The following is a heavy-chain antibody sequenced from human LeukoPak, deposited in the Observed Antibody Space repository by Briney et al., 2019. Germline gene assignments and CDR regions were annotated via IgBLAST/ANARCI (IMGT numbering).Heavy chain of an antibody. CDR2: INPSGGST. Sequence: GASVKVSCKASGYTFTSYYMHWVRQAPGQGLAWIGLINPSGGSTSYAQKFQGRVPMTRDTSTSTVYMELSSLRSEDTAVYYCARDLNRVDDILTGSLDYWGQGTLVTVSS. CDR3: ARDLNRVDDILTGSLDY. J-gene: IGHJ4*02. V-gene: IGHV1-46*01. D-gene: IGHD3-9*01. CDR1: GYTFTSYY.